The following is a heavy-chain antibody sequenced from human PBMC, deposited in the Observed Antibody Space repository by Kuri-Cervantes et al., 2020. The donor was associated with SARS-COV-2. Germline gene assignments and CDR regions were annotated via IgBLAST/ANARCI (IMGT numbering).Heavy chain of an antibody. CDR3: AKESRWDDAFDI. V-gene: IGHV3-48*04. D-gene: IGHD5-24*01. CDR2: ISSSSSTI. J-gene: IGHJ3*02. Sequence: GGSLRLSCAASGFTFSSYSMNWVRQAPGKGLEWVSYISSSSSTIYYADSVKGRFTISRDNAKNSLSLQMNSLRAEDTALYYCAKESRWDDAFDIWGLGTMVTVSS. CDR1: GFTFSSYS.